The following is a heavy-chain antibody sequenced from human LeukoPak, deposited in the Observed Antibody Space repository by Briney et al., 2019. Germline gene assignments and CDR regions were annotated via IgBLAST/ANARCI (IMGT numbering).Heavy chain of an antibody. CDR3: VRASFASGSYYFDL. D-gene: IGHD3-10*01. CDR2: VYHSGAN. J-gene: IGHJ4*02. CDR1: ADAITSHYY. Sequence: SETLSLTCIVSADAITSHYYWGWIRQPPGKGGKGLEWIASVYHSGANYVNPSLKSRVTTSVDTSKSHFYLTLTSVTAADTAVYFCVRASFASGSYYFDLWGQGTLITVSS. V-gene: IGHV4-38-2*02.